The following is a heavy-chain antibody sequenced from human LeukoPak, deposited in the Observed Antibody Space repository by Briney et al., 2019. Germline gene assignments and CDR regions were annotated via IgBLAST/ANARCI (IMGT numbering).Heavy chain of an antibody. CDR3: ARGHHGDS. CDR1: GFTFSHYA. D-gene: IGHD1-14*01. CDR2: VSESGDSI. Sequence: PGGSLRLSCAASGFTFSHYAMTWVRQGPGQGLEWVSTVSESGDSIYYADSVKGRFIISRDNSKNMMYLQMNSLRAEDTATYYCARGHHGDSWGQGTLVTVSS. J-gene: IGHJ4*02. V-gene: IGHV3-23*01.